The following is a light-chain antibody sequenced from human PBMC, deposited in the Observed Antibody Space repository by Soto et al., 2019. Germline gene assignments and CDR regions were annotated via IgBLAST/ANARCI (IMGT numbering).Light chain of an antibody. J-gene: IGKJ2*01. V-gene: IGKV1-27*01. CDR2: HTS. Sequence: DVQMTQSPSSLSVSVGDRVTITCRASQGISNYLAWYQQKPGKGPKLLIYHTSTLESGVPYRFSGSGSGTDFTLTISSLQPDDVATYYCQKYDSAPYTFGQGTKMEIK. CDR3: QKYDSAPYT. CDR1: QGISNY.